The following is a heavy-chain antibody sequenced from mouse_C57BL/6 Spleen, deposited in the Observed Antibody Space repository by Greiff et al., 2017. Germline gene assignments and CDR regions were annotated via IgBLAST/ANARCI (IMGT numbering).Heavy chain of an antibody. J-gene: IGHJ2*01. D-gene: IGHD3-2*02. CDR3: ALDSSGYYFDY. CDR1: GFNFKNTY. CDR2: IDPANGTT. V-gene: IGHV14-3*01. Sequence: VQLQQSVAELVRPGASVKLSCTASGFNFKNTYMHWVKQRPEQGLEWIGRIDPANGTTKYAPKFQGKATITADTSSNTAYLQLSSLTSEDTAIYYCALDSSGYYFDYWGQGTTLTVSS.